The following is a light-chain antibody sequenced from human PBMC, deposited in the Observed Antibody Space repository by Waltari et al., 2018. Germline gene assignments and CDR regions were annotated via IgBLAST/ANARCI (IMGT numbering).Light chain of an antibody. Sequence: QSALTQPRSVSGTPGQSVTISCTGTSSDVGSYNYVSWYQQHPGKAPKLMIYDVTKRPSGVPDRFSGSKSGNTASLTFSGLQAEDEADYHCCSFSGSYYVFGTGTEVTVL. CDR2: DVT. J-gene: IGLJ1*01. CDR3: CSFSGSYYV. V-gene: IGLV2-11*01. CDR1: SSDVGSYNY.